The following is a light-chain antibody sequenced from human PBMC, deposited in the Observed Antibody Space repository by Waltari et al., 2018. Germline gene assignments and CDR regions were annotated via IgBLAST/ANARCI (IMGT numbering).Light chain of an antibody. Sequence: DIQMTQSPFTLSASVGDRVIITCRASQSISNWSAWYQHKPGKAPKLLIYKASTLPSGVTSRFSGSGSGTYCSLTISSLQPDDFATYYCQQYNSYSLLTFGGGTKVEL. CDR2: KAS. CDR3: QQYNSYSLLT. J-gene: IGKJ4*01. CDR1: QSISNW. V-gene: IGKV1-5*03.